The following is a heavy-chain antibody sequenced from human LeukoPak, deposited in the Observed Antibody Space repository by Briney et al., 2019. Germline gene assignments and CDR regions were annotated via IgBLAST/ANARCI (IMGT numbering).Heavy chain of an antibody. CDR2: IYHSGST. J-gene: IGHJ4*02. CDR3: ARRRDYYGSGSTFDY. CDR1: GFTFSSYW. D-gene: IGHD3-10*01. V-gene: IGHV4-34*01. Sequence: GSLRLSCAASGFTFSSYWMSWVRQPPGKGLEWIGEIYHSGSTNYNPSLKSRVTISVDTSKNQFSLKLSSVTAADTAVYYCARRRDYYGSGSTFDYWGQGTLVTVSS.